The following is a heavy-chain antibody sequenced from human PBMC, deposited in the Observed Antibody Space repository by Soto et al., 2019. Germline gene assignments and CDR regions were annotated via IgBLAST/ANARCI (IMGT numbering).Heavy chain of an antibody. V-gene: IGHV4-4*07. CDR1: GVSMNDYY. CDR2: IFTNGNT. Sequence: SETLSLTCSVSGVSMNDYYWSWIRQTAGGRLEWIGRIFTNGNTNYNPSLRGRLTMSVDTSTNQVSLRLTSVTAADTAVYYCASGPLVSRYYGLNVWGQGTTVRVS. J-gene: IGHJ6*02. CDR3: ASGPLVSRYYGLNV.